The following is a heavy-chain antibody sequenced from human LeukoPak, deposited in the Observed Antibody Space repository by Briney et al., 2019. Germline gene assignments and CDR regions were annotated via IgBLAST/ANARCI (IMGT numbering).Heavy chain of an antibody. CDR2: IYYSGST. Sequence: SETLSLTCTVSGGSISSSSYYWGWIRQPPGKGLEWIGSIYYSGSTYYNPSLKSRVTISVDTSKNQFSLKLSSVTAADTAVYYCARHPYMGYDLDYWGQGTLVTVSS. CDR1: GGSISSSSYY. V-gene: IGHV4-39*01. J-gene: IGHJ4*02. CDR3: ARHPYMGYDLDY. D-gene: IGHD2-2*01.